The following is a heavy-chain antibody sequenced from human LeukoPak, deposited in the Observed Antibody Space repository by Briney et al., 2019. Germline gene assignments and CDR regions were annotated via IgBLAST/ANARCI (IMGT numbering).Heavy chain of an antibody. V-gene: IGHV1-69*06. CDR1: GGTFSSYA. CDR2: IIPIFGTA. J-gene: IGHJ3*02. Sequence: SVKVSCKASGGTFSSYAISWVRQAPGQGLEWMGGIIPIFGTANYAQKFQGRVTITADKSTSTAYMELSSLRSEDTAVYYCARDRYGSGSYPAFDIWGQGTMVIVSS. CDR3: ARDRYGSGSYPAFDI. D-gene: IGHD3-10*01.